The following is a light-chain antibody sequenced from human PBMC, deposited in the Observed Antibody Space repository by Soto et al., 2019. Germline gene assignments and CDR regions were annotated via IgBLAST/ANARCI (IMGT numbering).Light chain of an antibody. J-gene: IGLJ1*01. Sequence: QSVLTQPASVSGSPGQSITISCTGTSSDVGGYNYVSWYQQHPGKAPKLMIYAVSNRPSGVSNRFSGSKSGNTATLTISGLQAEDEADYYCCSYTVSGTYVFGPGSKVTV. V-gene: IGLV2-14*01. CDR1: SSDVGGYNY. CDR3: CSYTVSGTYV. CDR2: AVS.